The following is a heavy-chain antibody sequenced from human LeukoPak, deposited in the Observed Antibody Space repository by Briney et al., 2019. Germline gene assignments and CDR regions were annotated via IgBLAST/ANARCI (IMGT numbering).Heavy chain of an antibody. J-gene: IGHJ4*02. CDR2: IYYSGST. CDR3: ARADSGYDCRFDY. CDR1: GFTLSSYS. Sequence: GSLRLSCATSGFTLSSYSMNWVRQPPGKGLEWIGYIYYSGSTNYNPSLMSRVTISVDTSKNQVSLKLSSVTAADTAVYYCARADSGYDCRFDYWGQGTLVTVSS. V-gene: IGHV4-59*01. D-gene: IGHD5-12*01.